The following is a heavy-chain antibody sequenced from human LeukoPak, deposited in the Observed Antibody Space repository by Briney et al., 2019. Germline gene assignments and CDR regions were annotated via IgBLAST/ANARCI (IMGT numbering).Heavy chain of an antibody. CDR1: GGSFSGYY. CDR3: ARGNPHSSGYSYVDY. V-gene: IGHV4-34*01. J-gene: IGHJ4*02. Sequence: PSETLSLTCAVYGGSFSGYYWSWIRQPPGKGLEWIGEINHSGSTNYNPSLKSRVTISVDTSKNQFSLKLSSVTAADTAVYYCARGNPHSSGYSYVDYWGQGTPVTVSS. D-gene: IGHD5-18*01. CDR2: INHSGST.